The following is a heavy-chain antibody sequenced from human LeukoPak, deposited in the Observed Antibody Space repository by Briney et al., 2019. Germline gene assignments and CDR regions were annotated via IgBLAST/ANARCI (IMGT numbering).Heavy chain of an antibody. D-gene: IGHD6-19*01. J-gene: IGHJ6*03. CDR3: ARLRARSSGWYGYYYYYMDV. CDR1: GGSISGYY. Sequence: SETLSLTCTVSGGSISGYYWSWIRQPPGKGLEWIGEINHSGSTNYNPSLKSRVTISVDTSKNQFSLKLSSVTAADTAVYYCARLRARSSGWYGYYYYYMDVWGKGTTVTISS. V-gene: IGHV4-34*01. CDR2: INHSGST.